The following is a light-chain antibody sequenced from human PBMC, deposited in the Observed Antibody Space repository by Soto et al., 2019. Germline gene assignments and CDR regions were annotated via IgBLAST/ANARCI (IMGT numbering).Light chain of an antibody. Sequence: DTQMTQSPTSLSASVGDSVTITCRASQGINNYLAWYQQEPGKVPVLLIYSASTLKAGIPSRFSGSGAGTDFTLTISSLQPEDFATYYCQKYDSAPRTFGQGTKVDMK. V-gene: IGKV1-27*01. CDR3: QKYDSAPRT. J-gene: IGKJ1*01. CDR1: QGINNY. CDR2: SAS.